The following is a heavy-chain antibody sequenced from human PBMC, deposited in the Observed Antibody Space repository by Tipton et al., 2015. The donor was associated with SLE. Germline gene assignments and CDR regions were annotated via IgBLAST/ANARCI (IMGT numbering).Heavy chain of an antibody. Sequence: GSLRLSCAASGFTFSDYAMSWVRQAPGKGLEWVAAISGSGRNIHYADSVGGRFTISRDNSRITLYLQMNSLRAADTSVYYCAREGDSYHDLLTGNPYYYYYLDVWGKGTTVTVSS. V-gene: IGHV3-23*01. CDR1: GFTFSDYA. CDR2: ISGSGRNI. CDR3: AREGDSYHDLLTGNPYYYYYLDV. J-gene: IGHJ6*03. D-gene: IGHD3-9*01.